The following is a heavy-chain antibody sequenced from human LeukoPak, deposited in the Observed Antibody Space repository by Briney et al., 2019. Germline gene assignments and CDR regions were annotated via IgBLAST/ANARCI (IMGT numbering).Heavy chain of an antibody. CDR2: IKQDGSEK. V-gene: IGHV3-7*01. Sequence: GGSLRLSCAASGFTFSSYWMSWVRQAPGKGLEWVANIKQDGSEKNYVDSVKGRFTISRDNAKNSLYLQMNSLRAEDTAVYYCARVPIDYYGSGSYYKVGNYFDYWGQGTLVTVSS. CDR3: ARVPIDYYGSGSYYKVGNYFDY. J-gene: IGHJ4*02. D-gene: IGHD3-10*01. CDR1: GFTFSSYW.